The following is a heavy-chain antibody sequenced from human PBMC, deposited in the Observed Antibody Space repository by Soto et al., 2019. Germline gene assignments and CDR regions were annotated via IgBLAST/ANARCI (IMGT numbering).Heavy chain of an antibody. CDR3: ARDRVSGTPPYYYYYGMDV. CDR2: IWYDGSNK. D-gene: IGHD1-26*01. J-gene: IGHJ6*02. V-gene: IGHV3-33*01. CDR1: GFTFSSYG. Sequence: GGSLRLSCAASGFTFSSYGMHWVRQAPGKGLEWVAVIWYDGSNKYYADSVKGRFTISRDNSKNTLYLQMNSLRAEDTAVYYCARDRVSGTPPYYYYYGMDVWGQGTTVTV.